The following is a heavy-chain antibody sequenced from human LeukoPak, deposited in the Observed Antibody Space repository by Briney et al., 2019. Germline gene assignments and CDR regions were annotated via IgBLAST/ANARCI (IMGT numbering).Heavy chain of an antibody. D-gene: IGHD3-10*02. J-gene: IGHJ6*04. CDR1: GFTFSSYA. CDR2: ISYDGSNK. CDR3: AELGITMIGGV. Sequence: GGSLRLSCAASGFTFSSYAMHWVRQAPGKGLEWVAVISYDGSNKYYADSVKGRFTISRDTSKNTLYLQMNSLRAEDTAVYYCAELGITMIGGVWGKGTTVTISS. V-gene: IGHV3-30*04.